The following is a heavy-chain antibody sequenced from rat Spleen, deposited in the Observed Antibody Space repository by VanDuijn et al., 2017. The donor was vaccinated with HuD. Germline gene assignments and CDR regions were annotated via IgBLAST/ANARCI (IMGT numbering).Heavy chain of an antibody. J-gene: IGHJ3*01. V-gene: IGHV3-3*01. CDR1: GYSITNSYR. CDR3: ARSEGVHYNLPFAD. CDR2: INSAGST. D-gene: IGHD1-5*01. Sequence: EVQLQESGPGLVKPSQSLSLTCSVTGYSITNSYRWNWIRKLPGNKLDWMGYINSAGSTVYNPSLKSRISITRDTSKNQFFLQVNSVTAEDTATYYCARSEGVHYNLPFADWGQGTLVTASS.